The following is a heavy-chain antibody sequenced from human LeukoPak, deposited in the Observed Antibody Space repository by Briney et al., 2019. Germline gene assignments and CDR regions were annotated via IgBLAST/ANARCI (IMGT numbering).Heavy chain of an antibody. CDR1: GFTFSNYA. CDR2: ISSSSSYI. D-gene: IGHD6-19*01. V-gene: IGHV3-21*01. CDR3: ARGHQAVAGTSNNWFDP. J-gene: IGHJ5*02. Sequence: GGSLRLSCAASGFTFSNYAMSWVRQAPGMGLEWVSSISSSSSYIYYADSVKGRFTISRDNAKNSLYLQMNSLRAEDTAVYYCARGHQAVAGTSNNWFDPWGQGTLVTVSS.